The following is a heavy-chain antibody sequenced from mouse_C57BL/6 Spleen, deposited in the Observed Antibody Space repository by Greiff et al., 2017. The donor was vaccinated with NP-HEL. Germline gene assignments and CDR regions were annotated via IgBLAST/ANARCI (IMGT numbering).Heavy chain of an antibody. CDR3: ARSPLYYGSSYGYAMDY. V-gene: IGHV1-55*01. Sequence: QVQLKQPGAELVKPGASVKMSCKASGYTFTSYWITWVKQRPGQGLEWIGDIYPGSGSTNYNEKFKSKATLTVDTSSSTAYMQLSSLTSEDSAVYYCARSPLYYGSSYGYAMDYWGQGTSVTVSS. CDR2: IYPGSGST. J-gene: IGHJ4*01. D-gene: IGHD1-1*01. CDR1: GYTFTSYW.